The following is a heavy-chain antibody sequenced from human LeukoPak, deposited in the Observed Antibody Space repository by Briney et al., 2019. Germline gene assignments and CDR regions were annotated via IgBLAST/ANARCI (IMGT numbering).Heavy chain of an antibody. CDR1: GGALSRVSSD. CDR2: INYSGRT. Sequence: LETLSLTCTVSGGALSRVSSDAGWISHPPGKGIGWVGCINYSGRTSYNPSLKERVTISVDTSKNQFSLKLSSVTAADTAVYYCARHRSPEWLVYDYWGQGTLVTVSS. CDR3: ARHRSPEWLVYDY. V-gene: IGHV4-39*01. D-gene: IGHD6-19*01. J-gene: IGHJ4*02.